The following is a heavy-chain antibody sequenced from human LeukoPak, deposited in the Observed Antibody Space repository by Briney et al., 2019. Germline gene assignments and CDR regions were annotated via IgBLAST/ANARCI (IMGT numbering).Heavy chain of an antibody. CDR3: ARVTRWALNHSPHY. CDR1: GFTFGDHA. V-gene: IGHV3-7*03. J-gene: IGHJ4*02. CDR2: IKQDGSEK. Sequence: PGGSLRLSCTAFGFTFGDHAMSWVRQAPGKGLEWVANIKQDGSEKYYVDSVKGRFTISRDNAKNSLYLQMNSLRAEDTAVYYCARVTRWALNHSPHYWGQGTLVTVSS. D-gene: IGHD1-14*01.